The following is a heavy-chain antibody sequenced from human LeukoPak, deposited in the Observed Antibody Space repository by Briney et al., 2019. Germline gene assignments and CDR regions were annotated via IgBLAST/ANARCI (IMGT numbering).Heavy chain of an antibody. D-gene: IGHD3-22*01. J-gene: IGHJ3*02. CDR1: GYTFTSYH. CDR2: INPNSGGT. CDR3: VKVWDRSGHYASDI. Sequence: ASVKVSCKASGYTFTSYHIHWVRQAPGQGPEWMAWINPNSGGTNYAQKFQGRVTMTRDTSISKAYLEMSRLTSDDTAVYYCVKVWDRSGHYASDIWGEGRMLTVSS. V-gene: IGHV1-2*02.